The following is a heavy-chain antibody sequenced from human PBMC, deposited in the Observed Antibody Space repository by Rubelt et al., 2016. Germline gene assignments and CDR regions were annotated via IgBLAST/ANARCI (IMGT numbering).Heavy chain of an antibody. Sequence: QVQLQQWGAGLLKPSETLSLTCAVYGGSFSIYYWSWIRQPPGKGLEWIGEINHSGSTNYNPSLKSRVTISVATSKNHVSLKLSSVTAADTAVYYCARAVSYYDSSGYGYYYYMDVWGKGTTVTVSS. J-gene: IGHJ6*03. CDR2: INHSGST. V-gene: IGHV4-34*01. D-gene: IGHD3-22*01. CDR1: GGSFSIYY. CDR3: ARAVSYYDSSGYGYYYYMDV.